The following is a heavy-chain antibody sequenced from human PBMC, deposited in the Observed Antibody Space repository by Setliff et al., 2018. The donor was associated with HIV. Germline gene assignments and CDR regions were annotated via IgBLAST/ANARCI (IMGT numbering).Heavy chain of an antibody. CDR3: ASSPIITNGYYFDY. V-gene: IGHV4-31*03. Sequence: SETLSLTCTVSGGSISSGGYYWSWIRQHPGKGLEWIGYIYYSGNTYHNPSLKSRVTISVDTSKNQFSLKLSSVTAADTAVYYCASSPIITNGYYFDYWGPGTLVTVSS. J-gene: IGHJ4*02. CDR2: IYYSGNT. CDR1: GGSISSGGYY. D-gene: IGHD2-8*01.